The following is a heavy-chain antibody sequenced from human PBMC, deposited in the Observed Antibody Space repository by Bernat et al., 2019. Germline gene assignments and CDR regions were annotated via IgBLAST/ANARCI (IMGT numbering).Heavy chain of an antibody. CDR1: GFTFSSYV. J-gene: IGHJ3*02. CDR3: ATEGERMTTSSAFDI. V-gene: IGHV3-30*01. Sequence: QVQLVESGGGVVQPGRSLRLSCAASGFTFSSYVMHWVRPAPDKGLEWLAVVSYDGNNKYYADSVRGRFSISRDNSKNTLYLQMNSLRAEDTAVYYCATEGERMTTSSAFDIWGQGTVVTVSS. CDR2: VSYDGNNK. D-gene: IGHD4-11*01.